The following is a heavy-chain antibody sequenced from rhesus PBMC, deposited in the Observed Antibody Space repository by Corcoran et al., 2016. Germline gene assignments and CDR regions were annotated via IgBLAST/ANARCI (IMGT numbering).Heavy chain of an antibody. CDR3: ARGVPRDHR. CDR2: IGGLEGNN. Sequence: VQLQESGPGLVKSSETLSLTCAVSGYSISSGYGWSWIRQPPGKGREWIGDIGGLEGNNNSNPSLKSGGPISKGPAQNQLSLKLSYGTVGDTAGYYCARGVPRDHRWGQGVLVTVSS. CDR1: GYSISSGYG. J-gene: IGHJ4*01. D-gene: IGHD3-34*01. V-gene: IGHV4-127*01.